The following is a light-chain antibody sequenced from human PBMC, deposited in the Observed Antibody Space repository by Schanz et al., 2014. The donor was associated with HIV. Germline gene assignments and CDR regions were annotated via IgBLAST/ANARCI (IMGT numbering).Light chain of an antibody. Sequence: DIQLSQSPSFLSASVGDRVTVTCRASQDISTYLAWYQQKPGKAPNLLIYAASTLHTGVPSRFSGSGSGTDFTFTISSLQPEDIATYYCQQYDNLPYTFGQGTKLEIK. V-gene: IGKV1-33*01. J-gene: IGKJ2*01. CDR3: QQYDNLPYT. CDR1: QDISTY. CDR2: AAS.